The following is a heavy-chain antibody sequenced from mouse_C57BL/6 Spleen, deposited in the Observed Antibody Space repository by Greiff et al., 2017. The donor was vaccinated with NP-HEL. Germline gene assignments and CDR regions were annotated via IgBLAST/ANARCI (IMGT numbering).Heavy chain of an antibody. CDR1: GFTFSSYG. J-gene: IGHJ1*03. V-gene: IGHV5-6*01. CDR3: ARQRENYGSSYVGWYFDV. D-gene: IGHD1-1*01. CDR2: ISSGGSYT. Sequence: EVNLVESGGDLVKPGGSLKLSCAASGFTFSSYGMSWVRQTPDKRLEWVATISSGGSYTYYPDSVKGRFTISRDNAKNTLYLQMSSLKSEDTAMYYCARQRENYGSSYVGWYFDVWGTGTTVTVSS.